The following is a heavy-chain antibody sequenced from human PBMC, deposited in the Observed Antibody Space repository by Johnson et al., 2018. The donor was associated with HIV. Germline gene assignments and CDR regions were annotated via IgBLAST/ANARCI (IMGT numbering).Heavy chain of an antibody. Sequence: QVQLVESGGGVVQPGRSLRLSCAASGFTFSSYAMHWVRQAPGKGLEWVAVISYDGSNKYYADSVKGRFTISRDNSKNTLYLQMDSLRAEDTAVYYCARMGLTGAFDIGGQGTMVTVSS. CDR1: GFTFSSYA. CDR3: ARMGLTGAFDI. J-gene: IGHJ3*02. D-gene: IGHD3-9*01. CDR2: ISYDGSNK. V-gene: IGHV3-30-3*01.